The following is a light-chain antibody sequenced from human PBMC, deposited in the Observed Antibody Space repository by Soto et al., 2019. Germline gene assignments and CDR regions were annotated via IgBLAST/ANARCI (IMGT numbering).Light chain of an antibody. Sequence: QSALTQPPSASGSPGQSVTISCTGTSSDVGGYNYVSWYQQRPGTAPKLIIYEVNKRPSGVPDRVFGSKSGNTASLTVSGLQAEDEADYYCCSFAGTNSFVFGTGTKVTV. CDR2: EVN. CDR3: CSFAGTNSFV. CDR1: SSDVGGYNY. V-gene: IGLV2-8*01. J-gene: IGLJ1*01.